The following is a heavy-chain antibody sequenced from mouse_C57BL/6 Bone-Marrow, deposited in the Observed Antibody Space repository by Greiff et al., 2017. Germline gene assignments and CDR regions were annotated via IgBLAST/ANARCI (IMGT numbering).Heavy chain of an antibody. CDR3: TPITTVLVDY. CDR2: IDPENGDT. D-gene: IGHD1-1*01. Sequence: VQLKESGAELVRPGASVKLSCTASGFNINDDYMHWVKQRPEQGLEWIGWIDPENGDTEYASKFQGKATITADTSSNTAYLQLSSLTSEDTAVYYCTPITTVLVDYWGQGTTLTVSS. CDR1: GFNINDDY. J-gene: IGHJ2*01. V-gene: IGHV14-4*01.